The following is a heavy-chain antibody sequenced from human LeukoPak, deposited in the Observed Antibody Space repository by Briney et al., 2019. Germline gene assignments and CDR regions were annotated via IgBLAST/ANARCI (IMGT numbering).Heavy chain of an antibody. J-gene: IGHJ6*02. CDR2: IYYSGST. Sequence: SETLSLTCTVSGGSISSDYWSWIRQPPGKGLEWIGYIYYSGSTNYNPSLKSRVTISVDTSKNQFSLKLSSVTAADTAVYYCARDFSDDYGDYEGLDYYYYGMDVWGQGTTVTVSS. CDR1: GGSISSDY. V-gene: IGHV4-59*01. CDR3: ARDFSDDYGDYEGLDYYYYGMDV. D-gene: IGHD4-17*01.